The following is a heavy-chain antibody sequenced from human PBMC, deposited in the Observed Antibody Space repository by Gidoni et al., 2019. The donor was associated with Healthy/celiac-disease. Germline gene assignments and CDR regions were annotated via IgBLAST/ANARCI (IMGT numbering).Heavy chain of an antibody. CDR2: IIPIFGSA. D-gene: IGHD3-9*01. Sequence: QVQLVQSGAEVKKPGSSVKVSCKASGGTFSSYAISWVRQAPGQGLEWMGGIIPIFGSANYAQKFQGRVTITADKSTSTAYMELSYLGSEDTAMYYCARALNYDILTGYYKSRWFDPWGQGTLVTVSS. J-gene: IGHJ5*02. V-gene: IGHV1-69*06. CDR1: GGTFSSYA. CDR3: ARALNYDILTGYYKSRWFDP.